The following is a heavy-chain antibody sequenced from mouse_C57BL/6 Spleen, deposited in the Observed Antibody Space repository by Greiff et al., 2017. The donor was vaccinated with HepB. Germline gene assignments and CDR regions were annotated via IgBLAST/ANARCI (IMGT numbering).Heavy chain of an antibody. D-gene: IGHD1-1*01. CDR2: IRSKSNNYAT. V-gene: IGHV10-1*01. CDR1: GFSFNTYA. CDR3: VRSPTDYAMDY. Sequence: EVKLMESGGGLVQPKGSLKLSCAASGFSFNTYAMNWVRQAPGKGLEWVARIRSKSNNYATYYADSVKDRFTISRDDSESMLYLQMNNLKTEDTAMYYCVRSPTDYAMDYWGQGTSVTVSS. J-gene: IGHJ4*01.